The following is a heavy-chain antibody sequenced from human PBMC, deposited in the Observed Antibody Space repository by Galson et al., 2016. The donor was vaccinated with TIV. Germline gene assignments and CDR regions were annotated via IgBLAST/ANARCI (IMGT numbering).Heavy chain of an antibody. CDR1: GHIFTGYY. Sequence: SVKVSCKASGHIFTGYYIHWVRQAPGQGLEWMGWISPNSGDTNYPQKLQGRVTMTRDTSITTAYLELTTLTSDDTAVYYCARFVYGDYVDYWGQGTLVTVSS. V-gene: IGHV1-2*02. J-gene: IGHJ4*02. CDR2: ISPNSGDT. D-gene: IGHD4-17*01. CDR3: ARFVYGDYVDY.